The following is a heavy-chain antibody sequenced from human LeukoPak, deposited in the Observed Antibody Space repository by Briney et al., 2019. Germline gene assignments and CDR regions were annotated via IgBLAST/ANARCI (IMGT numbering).Heavy chain of an antibody. CDR2: INHSGST. CDR3: ARGRIAARQIFTYYYYGMDV. D-gene: IGHD6-6*01. J-gene: IGHJ6*02. V-gene: IGHV4-34*01. CDR1: GGSFSGYY. Sequence: SETLSLTCAVYGGSFSGYYWSWIRQPPGKGLEWIGEINHSGSTNYNPSLKSRVTISVDTSKNQFSLKLSSVTAADTAVYYCARGRIAARQIFTYYYYGMDVWGQGTTVTVSS.